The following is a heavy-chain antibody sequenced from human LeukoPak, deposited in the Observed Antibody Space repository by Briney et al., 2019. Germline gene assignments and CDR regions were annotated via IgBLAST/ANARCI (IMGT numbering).Heavy chain of an antibody. CDR2: IYYSGST. V-gene: IGHV4-59*01. D-gene: IGHD2-15*01. Sequence: SETLSLTCTVSGDSMSSYYWSWIRQPPGKGLEWIGYIYYSGSTNYNPSLKSRVSISIDMSKNQFSLKLSSVTAADTAVYYCAGGKRISAGDWGQGTLVTVSS. CDR1: GDSMSSYY. J-gene: IGHJ4*02. CDR3: AGGKRISAGD.